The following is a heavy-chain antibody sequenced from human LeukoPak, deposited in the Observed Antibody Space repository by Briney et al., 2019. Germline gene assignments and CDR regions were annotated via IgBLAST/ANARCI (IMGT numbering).Heavy chain of an antibody. CDR1: GFTFSSYA. CDR2: IYYSGST. CDR3: ASVGGDYYFDY. J-gene: IGHJ4*02. V-gene: IGHV4-59*08. Sequence: GSLRLSCAASGFTFSSYAMSWIRQPPGKGLEWIGYIYYSGSTNYNPSLKSRVTISVDTSKNQFSLKLSSVTAADTAVYYCASVGGDYYFDYWGQGTLVTVSS. D-gene: IGHD2-21*02.